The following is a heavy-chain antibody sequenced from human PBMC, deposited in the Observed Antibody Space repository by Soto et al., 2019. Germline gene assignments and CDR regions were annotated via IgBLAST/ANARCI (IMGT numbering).Heavy chain of an antibody. CDR3: ARDAYYDMGV. CDR1: GYTFTNYA. V-gene: IGHV1-3*01. J-gene: IGHJ6*02. CDR2: INAGNGNT. Sequence: ASVKVSCKASGYTFTNYAMHWVRQAPGQRLEWMGWINAGNGNTKYSQKFQGRVTISRDNAQNSLYLQMNSLRAEDTAVYYCARDAYYDMGVWGQGTTVTVSS.